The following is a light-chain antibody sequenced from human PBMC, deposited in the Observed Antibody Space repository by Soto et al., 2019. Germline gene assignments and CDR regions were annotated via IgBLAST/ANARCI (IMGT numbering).Light chain of an antibody. CDR3: SSYAGSNHVV. Sequence: QPVLTQPPSASGSPGQSVTISCTGTSSDVGGYNYVSWYQQHPDKAPKLMIYEVTKRPSGVPDRFSGSKSGNTASLTVSGLQAEDEADYYCSSYAGSNHVVFGGGTKLTVL. CDR1: SSDVGGYNY. V-gene: IGLV2-8*01. J-gene: IGLJ2*01. CDR2: EVT.